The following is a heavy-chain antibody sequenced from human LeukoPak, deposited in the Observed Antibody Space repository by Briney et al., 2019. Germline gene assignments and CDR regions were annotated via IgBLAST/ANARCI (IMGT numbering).Heavy chain of an antibody. J-gene: IGHJ4*02. CDR2: ISAYNGNT. D-gene: IGHD5-18*01. V-gene: IGHV1-18*01. CDR3: ARERGYSYGRGEFDY. CDR1: GYTFTSYG. Sequence: ASVKVSCXASGYTFTSYGISWVRQAPGQGLEWMVWISAYNGNTNYAQKLQGRVTMTTDTSTSTAYMELRSLRSDDTAVYYCARERGYSYGRGEFDYWGQGTLVTVSS.